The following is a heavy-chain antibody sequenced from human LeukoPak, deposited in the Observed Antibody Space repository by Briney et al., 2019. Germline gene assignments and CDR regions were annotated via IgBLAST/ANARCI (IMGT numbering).Heavy chain of an antibody. Sequence: PGGTQRLSCAASGFSFSNYGMNWVRQAPGKGLEWVSGITGNGGTTYYADSVKGRFTISRDNSKNTLYLQMNSLRAEDTAVYYCAKDGETGISKWLVIVGAFDIWGQGTMVTVSS. V-gene: IGHV3-23*01. CDR2: ITGNGGTT. CDR3: AKDGETGISKWLVIVGAFDI. J-gene: IGHJ3*02. CDR1: GFSFSNYG. D-gene: IGHD6-19*01.